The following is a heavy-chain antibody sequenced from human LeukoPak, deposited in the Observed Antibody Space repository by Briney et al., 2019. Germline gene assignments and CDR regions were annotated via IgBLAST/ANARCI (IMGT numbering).Heavy chain of an antibody. CDR1: GFTFSSFC. CDR2: ISSSSSTI. CDR3: AGDSYGSGSYYRIDY. D-gene: IGHD3-10*01. Sequence: GGALRLSCAASGFTFSSFCMNWVRQAPGEGLGWVSYISSSSSTIYYADSVKGRFTISRDNAKNSLYLQMNSLRAEDTAVYYCAGDSYGSGSYYRIDYWGQGTLVTVSS. J-gene: IGHJ4*02. V-gene: IGHV3-48*04.